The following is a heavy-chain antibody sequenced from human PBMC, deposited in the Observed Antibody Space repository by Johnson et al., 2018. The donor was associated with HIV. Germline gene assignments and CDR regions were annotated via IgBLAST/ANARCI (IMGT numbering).Heavy chain of an antibody. CDR3: AKSSSATYYGDAFDM. J-gene: IGHJ3*02. Sequence: QMQLVESGGGVVQPGGSLTLSCAASGFTFSSSGMHWVRQAPGQGLEWVAFIRYDGSNKYYADPVKGRFTISRDNSKNTLSLQMNSLRPEDTAVYYCAKSSSATYYGDAFDMWGQGTMVTVSS. CDR1: GFTFSSSG. D-gene: IGHD3-10*01. V-gene: IGHV3-30*02. CDR2: IRYDGSNK.